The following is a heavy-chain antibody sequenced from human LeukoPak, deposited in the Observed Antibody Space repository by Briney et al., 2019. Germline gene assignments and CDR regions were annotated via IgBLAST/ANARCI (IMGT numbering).Heavy chain of an antibody. CDR3: ARQTGGLAYFDL. J-gene: IGHJ2*01. V-gene: IGHV4-31*03. CDR1: GGSISSGGYY. CDR2: MHYRGNT. Sequence: PSQTLSLTCTVSGGSISSGGYYWSWIRQHPGKGLEWIGCMHYRGNTHYNSSLKSRLIISVDTSKNQFSLKLSSVTAADTAVYYCARQTGGLAYFDLWGRGTLVTVSS.